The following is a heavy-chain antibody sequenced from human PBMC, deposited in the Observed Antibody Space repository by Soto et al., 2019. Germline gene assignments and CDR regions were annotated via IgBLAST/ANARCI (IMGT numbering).Heavy chain of an antibody. D-gene: IGHD6-13*01. CDR1: VFTFSDYY. J-gene: IGHJ4*02. CDR2: ISSSGSTI. CDR3: ARDPSSSWYRYFDY. Sequence: SLRLSCAASVFTFSDYYMSWIRQAPGKGLEWVSYISSSGSTIYYADSVKGRFTISRDNAKNSLYLQMNSLRAEDTAVYYCARDPSSSWYRYFDYWGQGTLVTVSS. V-gene: IGHV3-11*01.